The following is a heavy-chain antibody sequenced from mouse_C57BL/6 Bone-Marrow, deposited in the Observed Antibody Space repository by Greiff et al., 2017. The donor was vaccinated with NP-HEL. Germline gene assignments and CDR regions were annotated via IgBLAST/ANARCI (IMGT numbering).Heavy chain of an antibody. J-gene: IGHJ3*01. V-gene: IGHV5-4*03. CDR3: APMIKAWFAY. CDR2: ISNGGSYT. Sequence: EVKLMESGGGLVKPGGSLKLSCAASGFTFSSYAMSWVRQTPEKRLEWVATISNGGSYTYYPDNVKGRFTISRDNAKNNLYLQMSHLKCEDTAIYDCAPMIKAWFAYWGQGTLVTVSA. CDR1: GFTFSSYA. D-gene: IGHD2-4*01.